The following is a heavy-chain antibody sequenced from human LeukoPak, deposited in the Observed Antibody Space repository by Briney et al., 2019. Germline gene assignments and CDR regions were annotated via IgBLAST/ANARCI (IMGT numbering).Heavy chain of an antibody. J-gene: IGHJ4*02. CDR1: GFTFSSYS. CDR3: AREGQSTAFDY. CDR2: IYSGGST. D-gene: IGHD5-18*01. Sequence: PGGSLRLSCAASGFTFSSYSMNWVRQAPGKGLEWVSVIYSGGSTYYADSVKGRFTISRDNSKNTLYLQMNSLRAEDTAVYHCAREGQSTAFDYWGQGTLVTVSS. V-gene: IGHV3-53*01.